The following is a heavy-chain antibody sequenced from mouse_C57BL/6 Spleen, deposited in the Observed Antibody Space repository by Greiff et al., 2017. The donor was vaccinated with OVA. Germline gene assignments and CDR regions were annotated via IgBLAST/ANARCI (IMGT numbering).Heavy chain of an antibody. CDR2: IDPSDSYT. CDR1: GYTFTSYW. J-gene: IGHJ4*01. CDR3: ARGDYYYGMGYYAMDY. Sequence: QVQLQQPGAELVMPGASVKLSCKASGYTFTSYWMHWVKQRPGQGLEWIGEIDPSDSYTNYNQKFKGKSTLTVDKSSSTAYMQLSSLTSEDSAVYYCARGDYYYGMGYYAMDYWGQGTSVTVSS. V-gene: IGHV1-69*01. D-gene: IGHD1-1*01.